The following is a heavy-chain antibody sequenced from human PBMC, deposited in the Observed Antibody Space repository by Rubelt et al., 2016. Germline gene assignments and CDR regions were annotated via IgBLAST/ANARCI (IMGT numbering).Heavy chain of an antibody. CDR1: GYSITKGFH. CDR3: ATDLGRGYIYGPLDS. J-gene: IGHJ4*02. CDR2: ISHSGGT. V-gene: IGHV4-38-2*02. Sequence: QVELQESGPGLVKASETLSLTCTVSGYSITKGFHWGWIRQPPGKGLEWIGTISHSGGTFYSPSIKSRVTISAHTSKNQFSRTLSSGSAADTAVYDCATDLGRGYIYGPLDSWGQGTRVSVSS. D-gene: IGHD5-18*01.